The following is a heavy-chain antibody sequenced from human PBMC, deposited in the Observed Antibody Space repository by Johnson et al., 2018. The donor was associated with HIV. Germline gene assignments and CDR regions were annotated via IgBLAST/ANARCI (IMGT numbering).Heavy chain of an antibody. J-gene: IGHJ3*02. D-gene: IGHD3-22*01. CDR1: GFTFSDYY. V-gene: IGHV3-11*04. CDR2: ISSSGSTI. Sequence: QVQLVESGGGLVQPGRSLRLSCAASGFTFSDYYMNWVRQAPGKGLEWVSYISSSGSTIYYADSVKGRFTISRDNAKNSLYLQMNSLRAEDTAVYYCARGDYYDSSGTDAFDIWGQGTMVTVSS. CDR3: ARGDYYDSSGTDAFDI.